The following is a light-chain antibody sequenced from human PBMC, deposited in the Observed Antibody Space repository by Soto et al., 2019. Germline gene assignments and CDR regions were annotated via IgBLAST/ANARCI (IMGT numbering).Light chain of an antibody. Sequence: DIQMPQSPSTLSGSVGDRVTITCRASQTISSWLAWYQQKPGKAPKLLIYKASTLKSGVKSRFSGSGSGTEFTLTISSLQSHDFASYYCEHYTSYSEAVGQGTKVDI. J-gene: IGKJ1*01. CDR3: EHYTSYSEA. V-gene: IGKV1-5*03. CDR2: KAS. CDR1: QTISSW.